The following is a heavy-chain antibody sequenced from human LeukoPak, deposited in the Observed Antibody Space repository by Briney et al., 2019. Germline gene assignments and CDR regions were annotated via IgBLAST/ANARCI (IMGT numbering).Heavy chain of an antibody. CDR1: GGSLSSSNNY. CDR2: IYYSGST. V-gene: IGHV4-61*01. CDR3: ARLFHPALSGNYPFDY. Sequence: SETLSLTCTVSGGSLSSSNNYWGWTRQPPGKGLEWIAFIYYSGSTSYNPSLKSRVTISVDTSKNQFSLKLNSVTAADTAMYYCARLFHPALSGNYPFDYWGQGTLVTVSS. J-gene: IGHJ4*02. D-gene: IGHD1-26*01.